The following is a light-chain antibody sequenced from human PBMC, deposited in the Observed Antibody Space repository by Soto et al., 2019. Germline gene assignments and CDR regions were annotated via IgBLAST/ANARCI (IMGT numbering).Light chain of an antibody. CDR3: ATWDSSLGAVV. J-gene: IGLJ2*01. CDR2: DNN. Sequence: QSVLTQPPSVSAAPGQKVTVSCSGSTSNIGNNYVSWYRKFPRTTPTLLLYDNNNRPSGIPDRFSGYKSGTSATLGITGLQTGDEADYYCATWDSSLGAVVFGGGTKLTVL. CDR1: TSNIGNNY. V-gene: IGLV1-51*01.